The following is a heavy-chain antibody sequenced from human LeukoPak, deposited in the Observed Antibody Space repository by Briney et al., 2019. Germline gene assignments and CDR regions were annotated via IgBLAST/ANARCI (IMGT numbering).Heavy chain of an antibody. CDR3: AREGGYSGYEIDY. CDR1: GFTFGSYW. Sequence: GGSLRLSCAASGFTFGSYWMHWVRQAPGKGLVWVSRINSDGSSTSYADSVKGRFTISRDNAKNTLYLQMNSLRAEDTAVYYCAREGGYSGYEIDYWGQGTLVTVSS. CDR2: INSDGSST. D-gene: IGHD5-12*01. J-gene: IGHJ4*02. V-gene: IGHV3-74*01.